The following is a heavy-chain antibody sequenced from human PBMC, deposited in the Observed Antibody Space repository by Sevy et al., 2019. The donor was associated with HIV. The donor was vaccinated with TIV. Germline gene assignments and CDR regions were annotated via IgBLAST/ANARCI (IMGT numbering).Heavy chain of an antibody. Sequence: GESLKISCTASGFISSPYWMHWVRQAPGKGLEWVASISATGGSTYYADSVKGRFTISRDVSKGILYLQMNSLTAEDTAIFYCAKTLQKLPFHPHYFDYWGQGTLVTVSS. CDR3: AKTLQKLPFHPHYFDY. CDR2: ISATGGST. V-gene: IGHV3-23*01. D-gene: IGHD2-21*02. CDR1: GFISSPYW. J-gene: IGHJ4*02.